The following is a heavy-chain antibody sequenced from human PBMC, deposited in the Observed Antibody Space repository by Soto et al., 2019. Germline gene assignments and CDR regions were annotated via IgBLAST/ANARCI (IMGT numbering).Heavy chain of an antibody. V-gene: IGHV1-8*01. CDR2: MTPDSGDT. CDR3: ARDPFYGWVES. CDR1: GHTLASYD. D-gene: IGHD6-19*01. J-gene: IGHJ5*02. Sequence: QGQLVQSGAEVRKPGASVKVSCKASGHTLASYDITWVRQATGQGLAWMGWMTPDSGDTGYAQKFQGRVTMTWDTSITTAYMDLSRLRSDETAVYYCARDPFYGWVESWGQGNLVTVSS.